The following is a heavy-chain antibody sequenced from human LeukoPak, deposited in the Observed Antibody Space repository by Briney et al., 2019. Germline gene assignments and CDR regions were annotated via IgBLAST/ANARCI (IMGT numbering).Heavy chain of an antibody. V-gene: IGHV4-34*01. D-gene: IGHD3-10*01. CDR3: VAHLGVGWFDP. CDR2: INHSGST. CDR1: GGSFSGYY. J-gene: IGHJ5*02. Sequence: PSETLSLTCAVCGGSFSGYYWSWIRQPPGKGLEWIGEINHSGSTNYNPSLKSRVTISVDTSKNQFSLKLSSVTAADTAVYYCVAHLGVGWFDPWGQGTLVTVSS.